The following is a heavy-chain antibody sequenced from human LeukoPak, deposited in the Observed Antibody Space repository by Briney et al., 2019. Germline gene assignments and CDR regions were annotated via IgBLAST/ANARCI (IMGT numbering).Heavy chain of an antibody. CDR1: GGSISSGDYY. V-gene: IGHV4-61*08. J-gene: IGHJ5*02. D-gene: IGHD3-16*01. CDR2: IYYSGST. CDR3: AGAFYDWDWFDP. Sequence: SETLSLTCTVSGGSISSGDYYWSWIRQPPGKGLEWIGYIYYSGSTNYNPSLKSRVTISVDTSKNQFSLKLSSVTAADTAVYYCAGAFYDWDWFDPWGQGTLVTVSS.